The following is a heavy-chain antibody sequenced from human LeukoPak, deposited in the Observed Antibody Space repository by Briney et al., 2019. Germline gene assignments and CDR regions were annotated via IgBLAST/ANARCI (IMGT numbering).Heavy chain of an antibody. J-gene: IGHJ4*02. Sequence: SETLSLTCAVYGGSFSGYYWSWIRQPAGKGLEWIGRIYTSGSTNYNPSLKSRVTISVDTSKNQFSLKLSSVTAADTAVYYCARVGATPEYYFDYWGQGTLVTVSS. CDR3: ARVGATPEYYFDY. V-gene: IGHV4-59*10. CDR2: IYTSGST. CDR1: GGSFSGYY. D-gene: IGHD1-26*01.